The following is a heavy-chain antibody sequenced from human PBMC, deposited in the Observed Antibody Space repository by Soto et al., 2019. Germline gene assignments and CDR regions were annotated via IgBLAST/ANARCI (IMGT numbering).Heavy chain of an antibody. V-gene: IGHV3-21*01. Sequence: VGSLRLSCAASGFTFTRYSMNWVRQSPGKGLEWVSSISSTTNYIYYADSMKGRFTVSRDNAKNSVYLEMNSLSAEDTAVYYCARESEDLTSNFDYWGQGTLVTVSS. CDR3: ARESEDLTSNFDY. CDR2: ISSTTNYI. CDR1: GFTFTRYS. J-gene: IGHJ4*02.